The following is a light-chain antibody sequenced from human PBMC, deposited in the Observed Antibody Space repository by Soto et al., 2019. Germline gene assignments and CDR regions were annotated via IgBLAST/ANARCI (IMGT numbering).Light chain of an antibody. J-gene: IGLJ1*01. CDR3: CSYAGSNNLI. V-gene: IGLV2-8*01. Sequence: QSVLTQPPSASGSPGQSVTISCTGTSSDIGAYNYVSWYQQYPGKAPKLMIFEVSKRPSGVPDRFSGSKSGNTASLTVSGLQAEDEADYYCCSYAGSNNLIFGTGTKVTV. CDR1: SSDIGAYNY. CDR2: EVS.